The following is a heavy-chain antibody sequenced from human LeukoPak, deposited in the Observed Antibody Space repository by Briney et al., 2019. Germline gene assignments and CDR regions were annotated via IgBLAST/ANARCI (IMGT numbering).Heavy chain of an antibody. CDR3: ASEVADGY. CDR2: IYHSGNT. V-gene: IGHV4-59*01. J-gene: IGHJ4*02. D-gene: IGHD2-21*01. CDR1: SVSITSYY. Sequence: ASETLSLTCSVSSVSITSYYWTWIRQPPGKGLERIGYIYHSGNTKYNPSLKGRVTMSIDTSKNQFFLNVTSVTAADTAVYYCASEVADGYWGQGTLVIVS.